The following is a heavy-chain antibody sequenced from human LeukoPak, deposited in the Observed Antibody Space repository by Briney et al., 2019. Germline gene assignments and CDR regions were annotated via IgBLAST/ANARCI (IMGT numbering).Heavy chain of an antibody. CDR1: GGSFSGYY. CDR2: INHSGST. J-gene: IGHJ6*02. CDR3: ARGMNYYDSSGGV. D-gene: IGHD3-22*01. V-gene: IGHV4-34*01. Sequence: PSETLSLTCAVYGGSFSGYYWSWIRQPPGKGLEWIGEINHSGSTNYNPPLKSRVTISVDTSKNQFPLKLSSVTAADTAVYYCARGMNYYDSSGGVWGQGTTVTVSS.